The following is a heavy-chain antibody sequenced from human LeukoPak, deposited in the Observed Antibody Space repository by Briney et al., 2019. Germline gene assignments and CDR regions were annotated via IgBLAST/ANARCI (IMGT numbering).Heavy chain of an antibody. CDR2: ISSSGSTI. Sequence: PGGSLRLSCAASGFTFSSFEMNWVRRAPGKGLEWVSYISSSGSTIDFADSVKGRFTISRDNTKNSLLLQMNSLRVEDTAVYYCARRFDIWGQGTTVTVSS. CDR3: ARRFDI. V-gene: IGHV3-48*03. CDR1: GFTFSSFE. J-gene: IGHJ3*02.